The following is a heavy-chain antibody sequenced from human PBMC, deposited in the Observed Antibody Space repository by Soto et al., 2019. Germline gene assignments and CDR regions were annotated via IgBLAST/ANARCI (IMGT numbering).Heavy chain of an antibody. CDR3: ARDVWSRASGPPDS. J-gene: IGHJ4*02. CDR2: ISWNSGTI. V-gene: IGHV3-9*01. Sequence: SLRLSCAASGFSFDDYAMHWVRQAPGKGLERVTGISWNSGTIGYADSVKGRFTISRDNAKNSLYLQMNSLRAEDTALYYCARDVWSRASGPPDSWGQGTLVTVSS. D-gene: IGHD3-10*01. CDR1: GFSFDDYA.